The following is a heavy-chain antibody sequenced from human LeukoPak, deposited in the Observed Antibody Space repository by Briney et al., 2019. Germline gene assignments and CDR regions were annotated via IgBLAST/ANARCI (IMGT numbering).Heavy chain of an antibody. V-gene: IGHV1-46*01. CDR3: AREPYDSSGEGLDY. Sequence: ASVKVSCKASGYIFTSYFMHWVRQAPGQGLEWMGLINPSGGSTRYAQKLQGRVTMTTDTSTSTAYMELRSLRSDDTAVYYCAREPYDSSGEGLDYWGQGTLVTVSS. CDR1: GYIFTSYF. CDR2: INPSGGST. D-gene: IGHD3-22*01. J-gene: IGHJ4*02.